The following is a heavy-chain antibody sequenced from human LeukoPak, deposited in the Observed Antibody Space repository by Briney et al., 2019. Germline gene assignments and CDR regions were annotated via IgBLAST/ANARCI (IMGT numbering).Heavy chain of an antibody. V-gene: IGHV1-69*04. J-gene: IGHJ4*02. CDR1: GGTFSSYA. CDR3: ARETFDWLFGY. D-gene: IGHD3-9*01. CDR2: IIPILGIA. Sequence: SVKVSCKASGGTFSSYAISWVRQAPGQGFEWMGRIIPILGIANYAQKFQGRVTITADKSTSTAYMELSSLRSEDTAVYYCARETFDWLFGYWGQGTLVTVSS.